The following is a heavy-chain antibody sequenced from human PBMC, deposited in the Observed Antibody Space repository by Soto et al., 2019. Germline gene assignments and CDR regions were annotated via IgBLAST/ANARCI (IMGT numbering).Heavy chain of an antibody. CDR2: ISSSSSTI. V-gene: IGHV3-48*01. J-gene: IGHJ4*02. D-gene: IGHD3-16*01. Sequence: EVQLVESGGGLVQPGGSLRLSCAASGFTFSSYSMNWVRQAPGKGLEWVSYISSSSSTIYYAASVKGRFTISRDNAKNSLYLQMNSPRAEDTAVYYCARGPYIWGSPQSFFDYWGQGTLVTVSS. CDR3: ARGPYIWGSPQSFFDY. CDR1: GFTFSSYS.